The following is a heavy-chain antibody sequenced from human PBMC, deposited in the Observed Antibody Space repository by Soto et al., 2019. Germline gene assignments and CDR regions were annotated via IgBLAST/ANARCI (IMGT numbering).Heavy chain of an antibody. V-gene: IGHV1-18*01. J-gene: IGHJ4*02. CDR3: ARDYGVLVGATVDF. Sequence: QVQLVQSGAEVREPGASVKVSCKPSGYIFNTYGISWVRQAPGQGLEWMGWISAYNGNTNYAQKFQGRVTMTTDTSTSTAYMELRSLRSDDTAVYYCARDYGVLVGATVDFWGQGTLVTVSS. D-gene: IGHD1-26*01. CDR2: ISAYNGNT. CDR1: GYIFNTYG.